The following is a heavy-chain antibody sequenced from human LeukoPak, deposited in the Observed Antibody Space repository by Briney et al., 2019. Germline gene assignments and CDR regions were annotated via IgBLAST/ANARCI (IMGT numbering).Heavy chain of an antibody. J-gene: IGHJ6*02. D-gene: IGHD2-8*01. CDR2: INPNSGGT. CDR1: GYTFTGYY. V-gene: IGHV1-2*02. Sequence: GASVKVSCKASGYTFTGYYMHWVRQAPGQGLEWMGWINPNSGGTNYAQKFQGRVTMTRDTSISTAYMELSRLGSDDTAVYYCARDRVPRTNNYYYGMDVWGQGTTVTVSS. CDR3: ARDRVPRTNNYYYGMDV.